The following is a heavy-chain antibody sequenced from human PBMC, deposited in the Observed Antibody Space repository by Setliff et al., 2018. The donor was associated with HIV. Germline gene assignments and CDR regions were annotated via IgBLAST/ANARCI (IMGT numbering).Heavy chain of an antibody. CDR1: GGSISSHY. V-gene: IGHV4-59*11. CDR3: ARGGTTVPNYFDY. Sequence: PSETLSLTCTVSGGSISSHYWSWIRQPPGKGLEWIGYVYYSGSTKYNPSLKSRVTISVDTSKNQFSVKLTSVTPADTALYYCARGGTTVPNYFDYWGQGTLVTVSS. J-gene: IGHJ4*02. D-gene: IGHD4-17*01. CDR2: VYYSGST.